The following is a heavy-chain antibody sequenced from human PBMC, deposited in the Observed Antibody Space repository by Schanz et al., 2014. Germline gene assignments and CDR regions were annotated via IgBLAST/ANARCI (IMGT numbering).Heavy chain of an antibody. D-gene: IGHD6-6*01. V-gene: IGHV1-2*06. CDR1: GYTFTTYY. J-gene: IGHJ4*02. Sequence: QVQLVQSGSELKKPGASVKVSCKASGYTFTTYYMLWVRQAPGQGLEWMGRINPNSGGTNYAQKFQGRVTMTRDTSISTAYMELTSLRSEDTAVYYCARDQSPYTNSSDVRYFDYWGQGSLVTVSS. CDR2: INPNSGGT. CDR3: ARDQSPYTNSSDVRYFDY.